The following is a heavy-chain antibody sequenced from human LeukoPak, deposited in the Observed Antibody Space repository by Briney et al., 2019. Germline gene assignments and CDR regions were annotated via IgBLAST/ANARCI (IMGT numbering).Heavy chain of an antibody. J-gene: IGHJ4*02. CDR1: GYTLTELS. D-gene: IGHD6-6*01. V-gene: IGHV1-24*01. Sequence: RASVKVSCKVSGYTLTELSMHWVRQAPGKGLEWMGGFDPEDGETIYAQKFQGRVTMIEDTSTDTAYMELSSLRSEDTAVYYCATDPYSSSLQSNYWGQGTLVTVSS. CDR2: FDPEDGET. CDR3: ATDPYSSSLQSNY.